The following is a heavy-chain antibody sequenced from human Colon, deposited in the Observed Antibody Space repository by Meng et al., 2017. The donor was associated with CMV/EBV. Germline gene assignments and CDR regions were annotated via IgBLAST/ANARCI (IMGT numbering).Heavy chain of an antibody. V-gene: IGHV1-2*02. CDR1: GYTFTGYN. J-gene: IGHJ1*01. Sequence: QVQLVQSGAGVKKPGASLKVSCKASGYTFTGYNMHWVRQAPGQGLEWMGWINPNSGGTNYAQKFQGRVTMTRDTSISTAYMELSRLRSDDTAVYYCATVSSGYYLYFQHWGQGTLVTVSS. CDR3: ATVSSGYYLYFQH. D-gene: IGHD3-22*01. CDR2: INPNSGGT.